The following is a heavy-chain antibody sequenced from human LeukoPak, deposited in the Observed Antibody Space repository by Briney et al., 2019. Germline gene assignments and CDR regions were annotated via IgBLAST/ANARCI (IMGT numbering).Heavy chain of an antibody. CDR3: ARVVWDSSGYYVDF. J-gene: IGHJ4*02. V-gene: IGHV3-21*01. Sequence: PGGSLRLSCGASGFTFSSYSMKWVRQAPGKGLEWVSSISSSSYIYYADSVKGRFTISRDNAKNSLYLQMNSLRAEDTAVYYCARVVWDSSGYYVDFWGQGTLVTVSS. D-gene: IGHD3-22*01. CDR1: GFTFSSYS. CDR2: ISSSSYI.